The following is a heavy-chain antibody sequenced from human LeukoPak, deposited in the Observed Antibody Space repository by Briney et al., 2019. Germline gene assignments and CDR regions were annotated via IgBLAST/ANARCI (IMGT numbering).Heavy chain of an antibody. CDR2: ISYDGSNK. V-gene: IGHV3-30*04. Sequence: GGSLRLSCAASGFTFSSYAMSWVRQAPGKGLEWVAVISYDGSNKYYADSVKGRFTISRDNSKNTLYLQMNSLRAEDTAVYYCARPTYYDSSGYYSRAAFDYWGQGTLVTVSS. J-gene: IGHJ4*02. CDR3: ARPTYYDSSGYYSRAAFDY. CDR1: GFTFSSYA. D-gene: IGHD3-22*01.